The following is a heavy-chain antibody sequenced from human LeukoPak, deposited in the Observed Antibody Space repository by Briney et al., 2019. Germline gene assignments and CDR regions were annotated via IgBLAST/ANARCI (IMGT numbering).Heavy chain of an antibody. Sequence: GGSLRLSCAASGFTFSSYSMNWVRQAPGKGLEWVSSISSSSSYIYYADSVKGRFTISRDNAKNSLCLQMNSLRAEDTAAYYCARDPRGKVGATVGLWGQGTLVTVSS. D-gene: IGHD1-26*01. J-gene: IGHJ4*02. V-gene: IGHV3-21*01. CDR1: GFTFSSYS. CDR2: ISSSSSYI. CDR3: ARDPRGKVGATVGL.